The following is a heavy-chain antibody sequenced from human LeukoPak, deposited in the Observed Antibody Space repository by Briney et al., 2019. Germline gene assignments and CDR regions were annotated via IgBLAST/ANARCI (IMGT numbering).Heavy chain of an antibody. D-gene: IGHD3-10*01. J-gene: IGHJ5*02. CDR2: SYYSGTT. Sequence: SETLSLTCTVSGGSISSSSYYWSWFRQPPGKRLEWVGYSYYSGTTNYNPSLKSRVTISVDTSKNQFSLNLNSVTAADTAVYYCARGPTTIRGDRTKWFDPWGQGTLVTVSS. CDR3: ARGPTTIRGDRTKWFDP. V-gene: IGHV4-61*01. CDR1: GGSISSSSYY.